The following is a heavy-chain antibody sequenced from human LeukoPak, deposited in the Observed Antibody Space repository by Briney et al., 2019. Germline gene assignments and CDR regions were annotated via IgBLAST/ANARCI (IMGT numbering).Heavy chain of an antibody. CDR3: KIGDTDYYFDY. J-gene: IGHJ4*02. V-gene: IGHV1-46*01. CDR2: INPSGGST. D-gene: IGHD5-18*01. Sequence: ASVKVSCKASGYTFTSYYIHWVRQAPGQGLEWMGIINPSGGSTTYAQKFQGRVAMTRDTSTSRVYMEVSSLRSEDTAVYYCKIGDTDYYFDYWGQGTLVTVSS. CDR1: GYTFTSYY.